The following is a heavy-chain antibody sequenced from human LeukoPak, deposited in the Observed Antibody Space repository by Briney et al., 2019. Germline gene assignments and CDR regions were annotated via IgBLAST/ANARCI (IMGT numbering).Heavy chain of an antibody. V-gene: IGHV3-23*01. CDR3: AKGLSTSYYSDFDY. CDR2: ISGSGGST. D-gene: IGHD2-2*01. Sequence: GGSLRLSCAASGFTFSSYDMSCSRHAPGKGLEWVSSISGSGGSTYYADSVKGRFTVSRDNSKNTLYLQMNSLRAEDTAVYYCAKGLSTSYYSDFDYWGQGTLVTVSS. J-gene: IGHJ4*02. CDR1: GFTFSSYD.